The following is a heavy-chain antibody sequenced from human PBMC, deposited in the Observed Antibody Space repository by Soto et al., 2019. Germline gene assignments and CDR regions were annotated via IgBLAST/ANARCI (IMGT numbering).Heavy chain of an antibody. CDR1: GYTFTSYG. CDR3: ARGXYYDFWSGSLGYYGMDV. Sequence: ASVKVSCKASGYTFTSYGISWVRQAPGQGLEWMGWISAYNGNTNYAQKLQGRVTMTTDTSTSTAYMELRSLRSDDTAVYYCARGXYYDFWSGSLGYYGMDVWGQGTTVTVSS. CDR2: ISAYNGNT. D-gene: IGHD3-3*01. V-gene: IGHV1-18*04. J-gene: IGHJ6*02.